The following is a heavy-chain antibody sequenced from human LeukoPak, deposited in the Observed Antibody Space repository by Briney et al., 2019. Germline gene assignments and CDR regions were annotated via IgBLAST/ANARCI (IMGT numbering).Heavy chain of an antibody. Sequence: GGSLRLSCSASGFTFSSYTMHWVRQAPGKGLEYVSAISSNGGSTYYADSVKGRFTISRDNSKNTLYLQMSSLRAEDTAVYYCVKDLGYSGYAFDYWGQGTLVTVSS. CDR2: ISSNGGST. J-gene: IGHJ4*02. D-gene: IGHD5-12*01. CDR3: VKDLGYSGYAFDY. CDR1: GFTFSSYT. V-gene: IGHV3-64D*06.